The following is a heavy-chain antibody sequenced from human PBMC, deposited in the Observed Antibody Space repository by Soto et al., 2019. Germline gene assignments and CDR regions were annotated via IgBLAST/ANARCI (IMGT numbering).Heavy chain of an antibody. V-gene: IGHV3-30*18. Sequence: PGGSLRLSCAASGFTFTNYGMHWVRQAPGKGLEWVAAVSFDGNSQYYVDSVKGRFTISRDNSKNTLYLQMNSLKAEDTAVYYCAKDKGYTGYEYFDYWGQGTLVTVYS. CDR2: VSFDGNSQ. CDR3: AKDKGYTGYEYFDY. D-gene: IGHD5-12*01. J-gene: IGHJ4*02. CDR1: GFTFTNYG.